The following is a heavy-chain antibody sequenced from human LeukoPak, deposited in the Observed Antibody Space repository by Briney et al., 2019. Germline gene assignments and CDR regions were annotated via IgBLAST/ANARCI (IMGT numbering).Heavy chain of an antibody. V-gene: IGHV1-2*06. CDR1: GYTFTGYY. J-gene: IGHJ4*02. CDR3: ARVSFYSSSSSY. CDR2: INPNSGGT. D-gene: IGHD6-6*01. Sequence: ASVKVSCKASGYTFTGYYMHWVRQAPGQGLEWMGRINPNSGGTNYARKFQGRVTMTRDTSISTAYMELSRLRSDDTAVYYCARVSFYSSSSSYWGQGTLVTVSS.